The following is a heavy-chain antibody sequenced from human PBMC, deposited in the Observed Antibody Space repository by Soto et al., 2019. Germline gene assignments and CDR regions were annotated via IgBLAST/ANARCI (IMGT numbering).Heavy chain of an antibody. J-gene: IGHJ5*02. CDR3: ARHPGLNWFDA. CDR2: FYYTGST. CDR1: GGSITSYY. V-gene: IGHV4-59*08. Sequence: PSETLSLTCTVSGGSITSYYWSWIRQAPGRGLEWIGYFYYTGSTSYNPSLKSRVSLSVDTSKNQFSLKLSSVTAADTAVYYCARHPGLNWFDAWGQGTLVTVSS.